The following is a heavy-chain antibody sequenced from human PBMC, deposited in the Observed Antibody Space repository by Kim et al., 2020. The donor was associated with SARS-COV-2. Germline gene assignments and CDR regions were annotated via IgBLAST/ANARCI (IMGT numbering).Heavy chain of an antibody. Sequence: SETLSLTCSVSGGSVSSRTYFWAWIRQPPGKVLEWIGSFLYTASTYYNPSLKSRVSMSADTAKNQFSLRLTSVTAADTAVYYCARHPPWAADKGGFDPWGQGTLVTVSS. D-gene: IGHD6-13*01. V-gene: IGHV4-39*01. CDR1: GGSVSSRTYF. CDR3: ARHPPWAADKGGFDP. J-gene: IGHJ5*02. CDR2: FLYTAST.